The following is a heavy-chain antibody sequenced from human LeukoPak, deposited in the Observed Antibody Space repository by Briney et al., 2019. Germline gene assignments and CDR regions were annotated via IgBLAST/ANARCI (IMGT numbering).Heavy chain of an antibody. D-gene: IGHD3-10*02. Sequence: PSETLSLTCNVSGYSISSGYYWGWIRQPPGKGLEWIGSIYYSGSTYYNPSLKSRVTISVDTSKNQFSLKLSSVTAADTAVYYCARLSSGSYYNSYYYMDVWGKGTTVTISS. CDR1: GYSISSGYY. CDR2: IYYSGST. CDR3: ARLSSGSYYNSYYYMDV. J-gene: IGHJ6*03. V-gene: IGHV4-38-2*02.